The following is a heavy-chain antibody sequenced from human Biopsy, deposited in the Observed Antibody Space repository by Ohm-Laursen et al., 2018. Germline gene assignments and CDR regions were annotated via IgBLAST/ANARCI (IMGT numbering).Heavy chain of an antibody. D-gene: IGHD3-16*01. CDR2: NIPMLDVA. Sequence: ASVTASCKASGGSFSTYAVSWVRQAPGQGLGWLGKNIPMLDVANYAQKFQGRVTITADKLTSTAYMELASLRSEDTAVYYCAIYGGTEPEGDWGQGTLVTVSS. CDR1: GGSFSTYA. J-gene: IGHJ4*02. V-gene: IGHV1-69*04. CDR3: AIYGGTEPEGD.